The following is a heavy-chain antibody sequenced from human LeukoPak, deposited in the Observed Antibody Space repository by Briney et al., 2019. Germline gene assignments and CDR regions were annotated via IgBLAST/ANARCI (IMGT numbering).Heavy chain of an antibody. J-gene: IGHJ3*02. CDR2: IIPIFGTA. D-gene: IGHD2-2*02. CDR3: ASPRYCSSTSCYRYAFDI. V-gene: IGHV1-69*13. Sequence: GASVKVSCKASGGTFSSYAISWVRQAPGQGLEWMGGIIPIFGTANYVQKFQGRVTITADESTSTAYMELSSLRSEDTAVYYCASPRYCSSTSCYRYAFDIWGQGTMVTVSS. CDR1: GGTFSSYA.